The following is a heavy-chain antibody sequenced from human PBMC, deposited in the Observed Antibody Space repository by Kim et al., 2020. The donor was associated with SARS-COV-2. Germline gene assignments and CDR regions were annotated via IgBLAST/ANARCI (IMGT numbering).Heavy chain of an antibody. Sequence: SETLSLTCTVSGGSISSSSYYWGWIRQPPGKGLEWIGSIYYSGSTYYNPSLKSRVTISVDTSKNQFSLKLSSVTAADTAVYYCARTASDDYGDYEAYWGQGTLVTVSS. CDR2: IYYSGST. J-gene: IGHJ4*02. V-gene: IGHV4-39*01. D-gene: IGHD4-17*01. CDR1: GGSISSSSYY. CDR3: ARTASDDYGDYEAY.